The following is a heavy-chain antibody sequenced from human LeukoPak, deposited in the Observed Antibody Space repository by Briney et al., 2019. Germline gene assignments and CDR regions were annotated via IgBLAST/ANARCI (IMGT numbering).Heavy chain of an antibody. Sequence: PGGSLRLSCAASGFTFSSYTMSWVRQAAGKGLEWDSAISGSGGSTYYAASVKGRFTISRDNSKNTLYLQMNSLRAEDTAVYYCAKEDSSGPLSFDYWGQGTLVTVSS. V-gene: IGHV3-23*01. CDR2: ISGSGGST. D-gene: IGHD3-22*01. CDR3: AKEDSSGPLSFDY. CDR1: GFTFSSYT. J-gene: IGHJ4*02.